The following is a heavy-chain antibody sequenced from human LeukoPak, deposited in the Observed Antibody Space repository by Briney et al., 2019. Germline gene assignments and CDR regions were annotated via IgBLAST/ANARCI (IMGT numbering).Heavy chain of an antibody. J-gene: IGHJ6*02. Sequence: ASVKVSCKASGYTFTSYGISWVRQAPGQGLEWMGWISAYNGNTNYAQKLQGRVTMTTDTSTSTAYMELRSLRSDDTAVYYCALYCSSTSCYANYYYGMDVWGQGTTVTVSS. CDR1: GYTFTSYG. V-gene: IGHV1-18*01. CDR2: ISAYNGNT. CDR3: ALYCSSTSCYANYYYGMDV. D-gene: IGHD2-2*01.